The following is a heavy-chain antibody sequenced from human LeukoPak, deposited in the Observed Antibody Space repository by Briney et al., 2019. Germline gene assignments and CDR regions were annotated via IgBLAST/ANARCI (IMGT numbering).Heavy chain of an antibody. CDR1: GFSFSNYW. CDR3: ARDSVRGRPLVTFDI. V-gene: IGHV3-7*03. CDR2: IKYDASEQ. D-gene: IGHD3-10*01. J-gene: IGHJ3*02. Sequence: GGSLRLSCAASGFSFSNYWMNWVRQAPGKGLEWVANIKYDASEQYYVDSVKGRFTISRDNAKNSLYLQMNILRAEDTAVYYCARDSVRGRPLVTFDIWGQGTMVTVSS.